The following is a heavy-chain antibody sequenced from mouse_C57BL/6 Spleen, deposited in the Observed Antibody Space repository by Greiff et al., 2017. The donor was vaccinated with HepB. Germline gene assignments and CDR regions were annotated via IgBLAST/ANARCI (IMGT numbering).Heavy chain of an antibody. D-gene: IGHD2-10*01. Sequence: QVQLQQPGAELVMPGASVKLSCKASGYTFTSYWMHWVKQRPGQGLEWIGEIDPSDSYTNYNQKFKGKSTLTVDKSSSTAYMQLSSLTSEDSAVYYCAKVLLLFYAMDYWGQGTSVTVSS. CDR3: AKVLLLFYAMDY. CDR2: IDPSDSYT. J-gene: IGHJ4*01. V-gene: IGHV1-69*01. CDR1: GYTFTSYW.